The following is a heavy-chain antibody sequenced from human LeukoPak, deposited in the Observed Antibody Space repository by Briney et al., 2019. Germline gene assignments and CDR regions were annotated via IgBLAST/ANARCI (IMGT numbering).Heavy chain of an antibody. Sequence: SETLSLTCTVSGGSISSHYWSWIRQPPGKGLEWIGYIYNSGSTNYNPSLKSRVTMSVDTSKNQFSLKLSSVTAADTAVYYCARDYAAMYYDFWSGYRGGFDYWGQGTLVTVSS. CDR3: ARDYAAMYYDFWSGYRGGFDY. CDR1: GGSISSHY. V-gene: IGHV4-59*11. J-gene: IGHJ4*02. CDR2: IYNSGST. D-gene: IGHD3-3*01.